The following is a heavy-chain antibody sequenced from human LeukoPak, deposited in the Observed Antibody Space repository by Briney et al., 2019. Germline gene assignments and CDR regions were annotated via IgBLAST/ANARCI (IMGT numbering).Heavy chain of an antibody. V-gene: IGHV1-18*01. CDR2: ISAYNGNT. Sequence: ASVKASCKASGYTFTSYGISWVRQAPGQGLEWMGWISAYNGNTNYAQKLQGRVTMTTDTSTSTAYMELRSLRSDDTAVYYCARGLRFLEWSTFDYWGQGTLVTVSS. CDR3: ARGLRFLEWSTFDY. CDR1: GYTFTSYG. J-gene: IGHJ4*02. D-gene: IGHD3-3*01.